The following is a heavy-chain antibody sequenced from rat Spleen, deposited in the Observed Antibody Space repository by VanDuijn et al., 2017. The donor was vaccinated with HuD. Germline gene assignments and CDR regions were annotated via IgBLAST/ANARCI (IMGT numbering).Heavy chain of an antibody. CDR3: ATKAEGFAY. CDR2: ITHIGATS. Sequence: EVQLVESGGGLVQPGRSLKLSCVASGFTFNNYWMSWIRQAPGKGLEWVATITHIGATSYYPDSVKGRFTISREDGRSTLYLQMNSLRSEDTATYYCATKAEGFAYWGQGTLVTVSS. J-gene: IGHJ3*01. V-gene: IGHV5-31*01. CDR1: GFTFNNYW.